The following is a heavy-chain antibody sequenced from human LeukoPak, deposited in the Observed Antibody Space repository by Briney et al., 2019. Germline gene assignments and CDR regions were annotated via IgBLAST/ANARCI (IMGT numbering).Heavy chain of an antibody. J-gene: IGHJ4*02. D-gene: IGHD3-3*01. CDR1: GFTFSSYG. V-gene: IGHV3-30*02. CDR2: IRYDGSNK. Sequence: GGSLRLSCAASGFTFSSYGMHWVRQAPGKGLEWVAFIRYDGSNKYYADSVKGRFTISRDNSKNTLYLQMNSLRAEDTAVYYCAKDPPGYDFWSGHFDYWGQGTLVTVSS. CDR3: AKDPPGYDFWSGHFDY.